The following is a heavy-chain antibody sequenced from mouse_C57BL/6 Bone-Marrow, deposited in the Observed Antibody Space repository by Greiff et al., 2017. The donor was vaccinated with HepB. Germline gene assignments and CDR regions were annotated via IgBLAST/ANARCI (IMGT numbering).Heavy chain of an antibody. CDR2: INPGSGGT. Sequence: QVQLKESGAELVRPGTSVKVSCKASGYAFTNYLIEWVKQRPGQGLEWIGVINPGSGGTNYNEKFKGKATLTADKSSSTAYMQLSSLTSEDSAVYFCARRLDYWGQGTTLTVSS. CDR1: GYAFTNYL. J-gene: IGHJ2*01. V-gene: IGHV1-54*01. CDR3: ARRLDY.